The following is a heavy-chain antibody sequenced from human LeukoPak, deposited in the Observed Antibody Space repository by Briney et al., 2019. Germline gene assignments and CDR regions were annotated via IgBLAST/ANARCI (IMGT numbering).Heavy chain of an antibody. D-gene: IGHD4-17*01. Sequence: SETQSLTCAVSGGSISSGGYSWSWIRQPPGKGLEWIGYIYHSGSTYYNPSLKSRVTISVDRSKNQFSLKLSSVTAADTAVYYCARGGVHYGDLTNWFDPWGQGTLVTVSS. CDR1: GGSISSGGYS. J-gene: IGHJ5*02. CDR2: IYHSGST. V-gene: IGHV4-30-2*01. CDR3: ARGGVHYGDLTNWFDP.